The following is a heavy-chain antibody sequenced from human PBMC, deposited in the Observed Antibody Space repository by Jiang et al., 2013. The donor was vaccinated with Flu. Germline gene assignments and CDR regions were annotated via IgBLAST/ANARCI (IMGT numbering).Heavy chain of an antibody. CDR2: ISAYNGNT. CDR1: GYTFTSYG. J-gene: IGHJ2*01. D-gene: IGHD3-10*01. CDR3: ARAVVTMVRGVNDWYFDL. Sequence: VKKPGSSVKVSCKASGYTFTSYGISWVRQAPGQGLEWMGWISAYNGNTNYAQKLQGRVTMTTDTSTSTAYMELSSLRSEDTAVYYCARAVVTMVRGVNDWYFDLWGRGTLVTVSS. V-gene: IGHV1-18*01.